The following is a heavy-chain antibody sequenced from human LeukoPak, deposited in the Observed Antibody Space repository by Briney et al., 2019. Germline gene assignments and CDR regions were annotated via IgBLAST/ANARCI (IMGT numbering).Heavy chain of an antibody. CDR3: ARDPHDAFDI. V-gene: IGHV4-61*02. J-gene: IGHJ3*02. CDR1: GGSISSGSYY. CDR2: IYTSGST. Sequence: SETLSLTCTVSGGSISSGSYYWSWIRQPAGKGLEWIGRIYTSGSTNYNPSLKSRVTISVDTSKNQFSLKLSSVTAADTAVYYCARDPHDAFDIWGQGTMVTVSS.